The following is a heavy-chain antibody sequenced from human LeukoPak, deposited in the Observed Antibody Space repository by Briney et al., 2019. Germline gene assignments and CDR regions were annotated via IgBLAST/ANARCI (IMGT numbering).Heavy chain of an antibody. V-gene: IGHV1-2*02. CDR1: GYTFTGYY. CDR2: INPNSGGT. J-gene: IGHJ4*02. CDR3: ARGRITMVRGKANFDY. D-gene: IGHD3-10*01. Sequence: ASVKVSCKASGYTFTGYYMHWVRQAPGQGLEWMGWINPNSGGTNYAQKFQGRVTMTRDTSISTAYMELSRLRSDDTAVYYCARGRITMVRGKANFDYWGQGTLVTVSS.